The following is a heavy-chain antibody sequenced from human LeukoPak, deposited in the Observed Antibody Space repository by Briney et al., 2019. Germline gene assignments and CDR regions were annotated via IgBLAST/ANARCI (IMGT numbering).Heavy chain of an antibody. CDR1: GFTFSSYS. J-gene: IGHJ6*03. V-gene: IGHV3-21*01. CDR2: ISSSSSYI. D-gene: IGHD6-13*01. CDR3: AREKYSSSWYVVDYYYMDV. Sequence: GGSLRLSCAASGFTFSSYSMNWVRQAPGKVLEWVSSISSSSSYIYYADSVKGRFTISRDNAKNSLYLQMNSLRAEDTAVYYCAREKYSSSWYVVDYYYMDVWGKGTTVTVSS.